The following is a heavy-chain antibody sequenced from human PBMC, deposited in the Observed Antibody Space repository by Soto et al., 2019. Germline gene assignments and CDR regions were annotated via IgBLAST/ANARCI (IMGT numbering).Heavy chain of an antibody. Sequence: QVQLVESGGGVVQPGTSLRLSCAVSGFTFSGYGMHWVRQAPGKGLEWVAVIWFDGSNKNYADSVKGRFTISRDDSKNTLYLQMNSLRAEDTAAYYCTRDRDSRRGWDYFDHWGQGTLVTVSS. CDR2: IWFDGSNK. CDR3: TRDRDSRRGWDYFDH. D-gene: IGHD4-4*01. CDR1: GFTFSGYG. V-gene: IGHV3-33*01. J-gene: IGHJ4*02.